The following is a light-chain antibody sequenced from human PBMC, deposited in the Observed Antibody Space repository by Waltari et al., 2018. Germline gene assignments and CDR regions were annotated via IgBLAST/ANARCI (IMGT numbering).Light chain of an antibody. V-gene: IGLV2-11*01. CDR2: DVT. CDR3: CSYAGSYTWV. CDR1: PNDLGSYNY. Sequence: SALTQPRSVSGSPGQLVTISCTGTPNDLGSYNYVSWYQQHPGKAPKLIILDVTKRPSGVPDRLSGSKSGNTASLTISGLRAEDEAEYYCCSYAGSYTWVFGGGTKLTVV. J-gene: IGLJ3*02.